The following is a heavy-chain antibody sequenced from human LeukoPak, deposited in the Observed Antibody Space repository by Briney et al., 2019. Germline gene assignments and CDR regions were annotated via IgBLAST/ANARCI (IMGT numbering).Heavy chain of an antibody. CDR1: GFTFSIYG. V-gene: IGHV3-23*01. D-gene: IGHD3-10*02. Sequence: PGGSLRLSCAASGFTFSIYGMGWVRQAPGKGLEWVSSSSDNGGNTYYADSAKGRFTISRDNAKNSLYLQMNSLRAEDTAVYYCAELGITMIGGVWGKGTTVTISS. J-gene: IGHJ6*04. CDR3: AELGITMIGGV. CDR2: SSDNGGNT.